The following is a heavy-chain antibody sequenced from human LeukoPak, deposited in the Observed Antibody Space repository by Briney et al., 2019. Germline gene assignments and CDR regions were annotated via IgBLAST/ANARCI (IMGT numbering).Heavy chain of an antibody. D-gene: IGHD4-17*01. CDR2: IIPIFGTA. CDR3: ARLEITTVTTSDY. CDR1: GYTFTSYG. Sequence: SVKVSCKASGYTFTSYGISWVRQAPGQGLEWMGGIIPIFGTANYAQKFQGRVTITADESTSTAYMELSSLRSEDTAVYYCARLEITTVTTSDYWGQGTLVTVSS. V-gene: IGHV1-69*13. J-gene: IGHJ4*02.